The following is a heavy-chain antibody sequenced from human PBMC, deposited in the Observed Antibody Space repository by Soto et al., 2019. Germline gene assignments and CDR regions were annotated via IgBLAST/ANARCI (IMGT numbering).Heavy chain of an antibody. CDR2: IYSTGTT. D-gene: IGHD5-12*01. CDR3: VREGAYSAYGDAFDI. CDR1: GGSISSGDHS. V-gene: IGHV4-30-2*05. J-gene: IGHJ3*02. Sequence: PSETLSLTCTVSGGSISSGDHSWSWIRQTPGKGLEWIGYIYSTGTTYYNPSLKSRATLSIDTSQNQFSLQLTSVTAADTAVDYCVREGAYSAYGDAFDIWGQGTMVTVSS.